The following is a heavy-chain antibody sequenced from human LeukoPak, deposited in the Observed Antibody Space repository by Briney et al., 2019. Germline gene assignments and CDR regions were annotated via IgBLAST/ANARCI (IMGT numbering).Heavy chain of an antibody. CDR3: ARDWVVGGSRYYYYGMDV. V-gene: IGHV3-48*03. Sequence: GGSLRLSCAASGFTFSSYEMNWVRQAPGKGLEWISYISESGSHIFYADSVKGRFTISRDNAKNSLYLQMNSLRAEDTAVYYCARDWVVGGSRYYYYGMDVWGQGTTVTVSS. J-gene: IGHJ6*02. CDR2: ISESGSHI. D-gene: IGHD1-26*01. CDR1: GFTFSSYE.